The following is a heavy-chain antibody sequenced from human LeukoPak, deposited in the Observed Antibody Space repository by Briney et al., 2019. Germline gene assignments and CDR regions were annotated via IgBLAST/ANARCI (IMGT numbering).Heavy chain of an antibody. CDR1: GFTFTNYA. CDR3: ARRGGSRGWGAFDI. D-gene: IGHD6-19*01. J-gene: IGHJ3*02. V-gene: IGHV3-23*01. CDR2: ITGTADKT. Sequence: GGPLRLSCAASGFTFTNYAMNWVRQAPGKGLEWVSSITGTADKTYDADSVKGRFTISRDNSKNTLSLQMSSLRVEDTAIYYCARRGGSRGWGAFDIWGQGTIVTVSS.